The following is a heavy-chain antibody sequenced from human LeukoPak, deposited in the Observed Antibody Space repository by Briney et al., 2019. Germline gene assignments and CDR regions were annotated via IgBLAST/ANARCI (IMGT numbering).Heavy chain of an antibody. CDR2: ISGSGGST. D-gene: IGHD6-19*01. V-gene: IGHV3-23*01. Sequence: GGSLRLSCAASGFTFSSYAMSWVRQAQGKGLEWVSAISGSGGSTYYADSVKGRFTISRDNSKNTLYLQMNSLRAEDTAVYYCAKALRVGAVDNWYFDLWGRGTLVTVSS. CDR3: AKALRVGAVDNWYFDL. J-gene: IGHJ2*01. CDR1: GFTFSSYA.